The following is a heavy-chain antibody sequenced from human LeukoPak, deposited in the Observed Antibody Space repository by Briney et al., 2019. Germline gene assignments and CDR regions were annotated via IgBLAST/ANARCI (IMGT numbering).Heavy chain of an antibody. CDR1: GFTFCSYA. D-gene: IGHD3-10*01. CDR2: ISGSGGST. Sequence: PGGSLRLSCAASGFTFCSYAMSWVRQAPGKGLEWVSAISGSGGSTYYADSVKGRFTISRDNSKNTLYLQMNSLRAEDTAVYCCATTPYYYGSGIAYWGQGTLVTVSS. V-gene: IGHV3-23*01. CDR3: ATTPYYYGSGIAY. J-gene: IGHJ4*02.